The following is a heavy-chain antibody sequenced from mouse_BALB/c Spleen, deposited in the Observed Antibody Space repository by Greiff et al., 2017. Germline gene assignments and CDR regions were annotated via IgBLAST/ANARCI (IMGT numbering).Heavy chain of an antibody. CDR3: AREGYGPYYYAMDY. CDR1: GFTFSDYY. J-gene: IGHJ4*01. D-gene: IGHD1-1*01. V-gene: IGHV5-4*02. CDR2: ISDGGSYT. Sequence: EVKLVESGGGLVKPGGSLKLSCAASGFTFSDYYMYWVRQTPEKRLEWVATISDGGSYTYYPDSVKGRFTISRDNAKNNLYLQMSSLKSEDTAMYYCAREGYGPYYYAMDYWGQGTSVTVSS.